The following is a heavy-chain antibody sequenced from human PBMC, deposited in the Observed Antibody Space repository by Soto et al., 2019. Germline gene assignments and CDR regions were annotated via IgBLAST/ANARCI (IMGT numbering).Heavy chain of an antibody. V-gene: IGHV3-23*01. CDR1: GFTFANYA. CDR2: ISGGGGVT. J-gene: IGHJ4*02. Sequence: EVQLLESGGGLVQPGGSLRLSCTASGFTFANYAVSWVRQAPGRGLEWVSGISGGGGVTYFADSVKGRFTISRANSKNTVFLQINSLRAEARATYFCAKDQVGLRWVFDSWGQGTQVTVSS. D-gene: IGHD5-12*01. CDR3: AKDQVGLRWVFDS.